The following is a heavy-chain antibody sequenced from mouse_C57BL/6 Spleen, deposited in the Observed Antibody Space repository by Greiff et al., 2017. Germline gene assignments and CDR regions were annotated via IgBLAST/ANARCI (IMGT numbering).Heavy chain of an antibody. CDR2: ISGGGGNT. J-gene: IGHJ4*01. D-gene: IGHD2-4*01. CDR1: GFTFSSYT. Sequence: EVQLQESGGGLVKPGGSLKLSCAASGFTFSSYTMSWVRQTSEKRLEWVATISGGGGNTYYPDSVKGRFTISRDNAKNTLYLQMSSLRSEDTALYYCARPPIDYDGGDAMDYWGQGTSVTVSS. V-gene: IGHV5-9*01. CDR3: ARPPIDYDGGDAMDY.